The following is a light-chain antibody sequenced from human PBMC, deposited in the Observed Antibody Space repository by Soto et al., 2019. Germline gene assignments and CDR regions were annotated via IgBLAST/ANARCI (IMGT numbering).Light chain of an antibody. J-gene: IGKJ1*01. Sequence: DIQMTQSPSPLSASVGDIATITCRDSQSISSWWDRYQQNPGKAPMLLISDACSSESGVPSRFSGSGSATELTLTIRSLQPDDFATYYRQHYNSYSEAFGQGTKVDIK. CDR3: QHYNSYSEA. CDR2: DAC. CDR1: QSISSW. V-gene: IGKV1-5*01.